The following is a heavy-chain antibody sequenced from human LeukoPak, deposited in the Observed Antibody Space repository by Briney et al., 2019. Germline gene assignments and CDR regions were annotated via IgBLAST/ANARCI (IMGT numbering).Heavy chain of an antibody. V-gene: IGHV4-39*07. CDR2: IYYSGST. CDR3: ATDRYEAAGTEVYYYYYGMDV. D-gene: IGHD6-13*01. Sequence: SETPSLTCTVSGGSISSSSYYWGWIRQPPGKGLEWIGSIYYSGSTYYNPSLKSRVTISVDTSKNQFSLKLSSVTAADTAVYYCATDRYEAAGTEVYYYYYGMDVWGQGTTVTVSS. J-gene: IGHJ6*02. CDR1: GGSISSSSYY.